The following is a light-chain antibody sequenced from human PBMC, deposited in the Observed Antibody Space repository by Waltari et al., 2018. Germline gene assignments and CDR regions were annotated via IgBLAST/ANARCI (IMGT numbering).Light chain of an antibody. J-gene: IGLJ2*01. V-gene: IGLV1-40*01. Sequence: QSVLTQPPSVSGAPGQRVTISCTVSGSHIRAGYDVHWYQQLPGKAPKLLIYGTSTRPLGVPDRYFGSQSGTSASLAITGLQAEDEADYYCQSYDTSLSVVFGGGTKLTVL. CDR1: GSHIRAGYD. CDR3: QSYDTSLSVV. CDR2: GTS.